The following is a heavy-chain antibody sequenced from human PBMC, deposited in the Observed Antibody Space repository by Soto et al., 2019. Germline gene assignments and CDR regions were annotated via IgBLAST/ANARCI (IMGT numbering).Heavy chain of an antibody. CDR2: ISYDGSNK. D-gene: IGHD3-22*01. Sequence: LRLSCAASGFTFSSYGMHWVRQAPGKGLEWVAVISYDGSNKYYADSVKGRFTISRDNSKNTLYLQMNSLRAEDTAVYYCAKDRDYYDSSGYYYDYWGQGTLVTVS. V-gene: IGHV3-30*18. CDR1: GFTFSSYG. CDR3: AKDRDYYDSSGYYYDY. J-gene: IGHJ4*02.